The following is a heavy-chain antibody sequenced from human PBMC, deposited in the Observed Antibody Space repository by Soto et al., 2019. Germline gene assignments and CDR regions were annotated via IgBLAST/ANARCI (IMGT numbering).Heavy chain of an antibody. CDR2: IYYSGST. J-gene: IGHJ4*02. D-gene: IGHD3-3*01. V-gene: IGHV4-31*03. CDR1: GGSISSGGHY. CDR3: ARGDSAYYDFWSGYFPPLVY. Sequence: QVQLQESGPGLVKPSQTLSLTCTVSGGSISSGGHYWSWIRQHPGKGLEWIGYIYYSGSTYYNPSLKSRVTISVDTSKNQFSLKLSSVTAADTAVYYCARGDSAYYDFWSGYFPPLVYWGQGTLVTVSS.